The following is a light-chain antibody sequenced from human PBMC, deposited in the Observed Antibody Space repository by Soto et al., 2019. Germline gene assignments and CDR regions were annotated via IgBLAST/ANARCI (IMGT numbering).Light chain of an antibody. CDR3: QQYNNYST. CDR2: DAS. V-gene: IGKV1-5*01. J-gene: IGKJ1*01. Sequence: DIQMTQSPSTLSASVGDRVTITCRASQSISDWLAWFQLKPGKAPKLLIYDASSLESGVPSRFSGSGSGTESTLTISSLQPDDFAPYYCQQYNNYSTFGQGTKVDIK. CDR1: QSISDW.